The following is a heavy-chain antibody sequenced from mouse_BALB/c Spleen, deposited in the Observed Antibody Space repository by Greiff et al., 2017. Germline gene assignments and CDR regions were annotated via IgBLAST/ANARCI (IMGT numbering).Heavy chain of an antibody. CDR3: AKALYYYGSSYLFAY. CDR2: IYPGSGST. V-gene: IGHV1-55*01. CDR1: GYNFTSYW. J-gene: IGHJ3*01. D-gene: IGHD1-1*01. Sequence: QVQIQQPGAELVKPGTSVKLSCKASGYNFTSYWINWVKLRPGQGLEWIGDIYPGSGSTNYNEKFKSKATLTVDTSSSTAYMQLSSLASEDSALYYCAKALYYYGSSYLFAYWGQGTLVTVSA.